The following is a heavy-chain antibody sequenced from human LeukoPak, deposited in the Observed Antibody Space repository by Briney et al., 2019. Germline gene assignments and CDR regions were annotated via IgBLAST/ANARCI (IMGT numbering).Heavy chain of an antibody. Sequence: GGSLRLSCAPSGFTFSHYGIHWVRQVPGKGLEWVAAIQSDGSKEYYAESVKGRFTISRDNSLNTLYVQLNSLRAEDTAIYYCARDANPDGWNWYFDLWGRGTLVTVPS. J-gene: IGHJ2*01. D-gene: IGHD2-15*01. CDR1: GFTFSHYG. V-gene: IGHV3-33*01. CDR2: IQSDGSKE. CDR3: ARDANPDGWNWYFDL.